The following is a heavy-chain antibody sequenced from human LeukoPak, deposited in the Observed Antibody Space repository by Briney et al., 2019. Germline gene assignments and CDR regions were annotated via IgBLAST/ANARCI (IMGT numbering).Heavy chain of an antibody. CDR3: TRENRPFCPFAF. V-gene: IGHV4-39*07. CDR1: GGSISSSSYY. CDR2: IYYSGST. J-gene: IGHJ4*02. Sequence: SETLSLTCTVSGGSISSSSYYWGWIRQPPGKGLEWIGSIYYSGSTYYNPSLKSRVTISVDTSKNQFSLSLTAVTAADTALYYCTRENRPFCPFAFWGQGVLVTVSS. D-gene: IGHD2/OR15-2a*01.